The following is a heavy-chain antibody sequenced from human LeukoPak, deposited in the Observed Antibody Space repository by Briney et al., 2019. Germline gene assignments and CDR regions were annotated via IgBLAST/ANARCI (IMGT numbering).Heavy chain of an antibody. CDR2: MNPNSGNT. V-gene: IGHV1-8*01. CDR3: ARGSYDSSGSFDC. Sequence: GASVKVSCKASGYTFTDYGVDWVRQASGQGLEWMGWMNPNSGNTGYAQKFQGRVTMTRNTSISTAYMELSSLRSEDTAVYYCARGSYDSSGSFDCWGQGTLVTVSS. D-gene: IGHD3-22*01. CDR1: GYTFTDYG. J-gene: IGHJ4*02.